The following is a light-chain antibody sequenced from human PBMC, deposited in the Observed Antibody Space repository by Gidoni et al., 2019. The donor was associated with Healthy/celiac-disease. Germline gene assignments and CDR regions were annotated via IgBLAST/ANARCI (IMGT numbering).Light chain of an antibody. V-gene: IGKV3-11*01. Sequence: EIVVTQAPATLSLSPGERATLSCRASQSVSSYLAWYQQKPGQAPTLLIYDASNRATGIPARFSGSGSVTDFTLPTSSLEPEDFAVYYCQQRSNWPLTFXGXTKVEIK. CDR1: QSVSSY. J-gene: IGKJ4*01. CDR2: DAS. CDR3: QQRSNWPLT.